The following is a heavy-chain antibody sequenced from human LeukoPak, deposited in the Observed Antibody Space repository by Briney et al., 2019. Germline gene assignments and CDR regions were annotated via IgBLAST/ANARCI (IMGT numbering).Heavy chain of an antibody. D-gene: IGHD3-3*01. J-gene: IGHJ4*02. CDR2: ISGSGGSI. CDR3: AKVPSLAYFDY. V-gene: IGHV3-23*01. Sequence: PGGSLRLSCAASGFTFSSYAMNWVRQAPGKGLEWVSAISGSGGSIYYADSVKGRFTISRDNSQKTLYLQTNSLRAEDTAVYLFAKVPSLAYFDYGGQGTLVSVS. CDR1: GFTFSSYA.